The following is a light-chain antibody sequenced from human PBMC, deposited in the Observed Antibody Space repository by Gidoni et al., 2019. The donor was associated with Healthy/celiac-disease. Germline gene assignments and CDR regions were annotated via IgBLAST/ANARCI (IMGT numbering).Light chain of an antibody. CDR1: QSISSY. J-gene: IGKJ4*01. CDR3: QQSYSTLLT. V-gene: IGKV1-39*01. CDR2: AAS. Sequence: DIQMIQSPSSLSASVGDRVTITCRASQSISSYLYWYQQKPGKAPKLLIYAASSLQSGVPSRFSGSGSGTDFTLTISSLQPEDFATYYCQQSYSTLLTFGGGTKVEIK.